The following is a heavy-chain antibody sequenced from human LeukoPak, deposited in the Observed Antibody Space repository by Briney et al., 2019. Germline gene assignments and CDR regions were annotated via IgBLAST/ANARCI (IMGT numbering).Heavy chain of an antibody. Sequence: RGSLSLSCAASGFTFSSYAMSWVRQAPGKGLEWVSAISGSGGSTYYADSVKGRFTISRDNSKNTLYLQMNSLRAEDTAVYYCAKGYRYNWNQDWFDPWGQGTLVTVSS. CDR2: ISGSGGST. V-gene: IGHV3-23*01. D-gene: IGHD1-20*01. CDR3: AKGYRYNWNQDWFDP. CDR1: GFTFSSYA. J-gene: IGHJ5*02.